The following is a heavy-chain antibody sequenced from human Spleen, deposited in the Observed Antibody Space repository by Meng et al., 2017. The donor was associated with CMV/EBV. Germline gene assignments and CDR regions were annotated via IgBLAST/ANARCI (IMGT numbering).Heavy chain of an antibody. V-gene: IGHV3-74*01. CDR2: INSDGSDT. D-gene: IGHD2-2*02. Sequence: GGSLRLSCAASGFTFTYYWMTWVRQAPGKGLVWVSHINSDGSDTTYADSVKGRFTISRDNAKNTLYLQMNSLRAEDVAVYYCARTYPNYYYGMDVWGQGTTVTVSS. J-gene: IGHJ6*02. CDR3: ARTYPNYYYGMDV. CDR1: GFTFTYYW.